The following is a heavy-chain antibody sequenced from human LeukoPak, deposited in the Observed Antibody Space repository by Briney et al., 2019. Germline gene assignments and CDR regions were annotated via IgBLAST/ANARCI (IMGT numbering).Heavy chain of an antibody. Sequence: GGSLRLSCAASGFTFSSYAMSWVRQAPGKGLEWVSLIYAGGSASAYYADSVKGRFTGSRHDSKNTLDLQMNSLKPDDTAVYYCLRQGVGSPPRWGQGTLVIVSS. V-gene: IGHV3-23*03. J-gene: IGHJ4*02. CDR1: GFTFSSYA. D-gene: IGHD1-26*01. CDR3: LRQGVGSPPR. CDR2: IYAGGSASA.